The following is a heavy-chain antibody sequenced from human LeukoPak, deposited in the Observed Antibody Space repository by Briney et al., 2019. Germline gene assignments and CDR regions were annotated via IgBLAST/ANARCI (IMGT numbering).Heavy chain of an antibody. D-gene: IGHD3-3*01. CDR1: GGTFSSYA. J-gene: IGHJ4*02. V-gene: IGHV1-69*04. Sequence: GASVKVSCKASGGTFSSYAISWVRQAPGQGLEWMGRIIPILGIANYAQKFQGRVTITADKSTSTAYMELSSLRSEDTAVYYCARDSLGNYDFWSGYFSHQYVTDYWGQGTLVTVSS. CDR3: ARDSLGNYDFWSGYFSHQYVTDY. CDR2: IIPILGIA.